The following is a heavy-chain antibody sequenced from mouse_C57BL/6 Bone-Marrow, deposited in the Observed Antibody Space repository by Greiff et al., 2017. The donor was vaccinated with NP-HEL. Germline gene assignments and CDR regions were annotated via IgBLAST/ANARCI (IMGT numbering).Heavy chain of an antibody. CDR2: ISSGGSYT. CDR1: GFTFSSYG. V-gene: IGHV5-6*02. D-gene: IGHD1-1*01. CDR3: ARHVMVVATRRYFDV. J-gene: IGHJ1*03. Sequence: EVKLVESGGDLVKPGGSLKLSCAASGFTFSSYGMSWVRQTPDKRLEWVATISSGGSYTYYPDSVKGRFTLSRDNAKNTLYLQMSSLKSEDTAMYYCARHVMVVATRRYFDVWGTGTTVTVSS.